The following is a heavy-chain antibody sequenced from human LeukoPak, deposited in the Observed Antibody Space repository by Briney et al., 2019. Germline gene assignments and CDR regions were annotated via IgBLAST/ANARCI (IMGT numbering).Heavy chain of an antibody. Sequence: GGSLRLSCAASGFTFSSYAMSWVRQAPGKGLEWVSGISWNSGSIGYADSVKGRFTISRDNAKNSLYLQMNSLRAEDTALYYCAKDSLGFDPWGQGTLVTVSS. J-gene: IGHJ5*02. V-gene: IGHV3-9*01. CDR1: GFTFSSYA. CDR3: AKDSLGFDP. CDR2: ISWNSGSI.